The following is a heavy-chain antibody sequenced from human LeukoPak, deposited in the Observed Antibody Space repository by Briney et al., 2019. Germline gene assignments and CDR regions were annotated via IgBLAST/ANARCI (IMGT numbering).Heavy chain of an antibody. J-gene: IGHJ3*02. Sequence: TGGSLRLSCAASGLTFSEYAMSWVRQAPGKGLEWVSVISGSGNKEYNADSVRGRFTISRDNSKNTLYLQMNSLRAEDTAVYYCARDAQQLVAFDIWGQGTMVTVSS. CDR3: ARDAQQLVAFDI. CDR2: ISGSGNKE. CDR1: GLTFSEYA. V-gene: IGHV3-23*01. D-gene: IGHD6-13*01.